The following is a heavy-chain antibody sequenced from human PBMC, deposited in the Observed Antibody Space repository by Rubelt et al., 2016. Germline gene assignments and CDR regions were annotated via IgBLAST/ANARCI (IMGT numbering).Heavy chain of an antibody. CDR3: SRDAIIGNPRCDFDY. V-gene: IGHV3-49*03. Sequence: EVQLVESGGGLVQPGRSLRLSCTASGFTFGDYAMSWFRQAPGKGLEWVGFIRSKAYGGTTQYAASVNGRFTISRDDSKSIAYLQMKSHRSEDTAGVYCSRDAIIGNPRCDFDYWGQGTLVTVSS. CDR2: IRSKAYGGTT. J-gene: IGHJ4*02. D-gene: IGHD2-21*01. CDR1: GFTFGDYA.